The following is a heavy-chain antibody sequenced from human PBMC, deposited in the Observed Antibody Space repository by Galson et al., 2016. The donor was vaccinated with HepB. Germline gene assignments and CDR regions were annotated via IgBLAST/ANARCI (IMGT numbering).Heavy chain of an antibody. Sequence: SVKVSCKASGGTFRSYLISWVRQAPGQGLEWMGGIIPIFGTANYAQKFQGRITITADESASTASMDLSSLRSGDTAVYYCAAHYGSGAFDIWGQGTMLTVSS. CDR2: IIPIFGTA. D-gene: IGHD3-10*01. CDR1: GGTFRSYL. V-gene: IGHV1-69*13. J-gene: IGHJ3*02. CDR3: AAHYGSGAFDI.